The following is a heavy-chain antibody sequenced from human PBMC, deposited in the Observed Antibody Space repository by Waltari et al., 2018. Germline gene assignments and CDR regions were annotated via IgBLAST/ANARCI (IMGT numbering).Heavy chain of an antibody. Sequence: QVQLVQSGAEVKKPGSSVKVSCKASGGTFSSYAISWVRQAPGQGLEWMGRVSPILGIANYEQKFQGRVTITADKSTRTAYMELGSLRSEDKAVYYCERGRPVFGVVNGSNWIDPWGQGTLVTVSS. J-gene: IGHJ5*02. D-gene: IGHD3-3*01. CDR2: VSPILGIA. CDR1: GGTFSSYA. V-gene: IGHV1-69*04. CDR3: ERGRPVFGVVNGSNWIDP.